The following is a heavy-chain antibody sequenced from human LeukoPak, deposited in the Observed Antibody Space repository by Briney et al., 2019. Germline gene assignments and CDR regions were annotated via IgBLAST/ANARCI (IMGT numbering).Heavy chain of an antibody. CDR3: TRKQTGTMYDV. Sequence: SETLSLTCIVPGGSISSSSYYWAWIRQSPGKGLEWIGTFSSGGSAYYNPSLTSRVSISKDTSDNQFSLRLYSVTAADTAVYYCTRKQTGTMYDVWGQGTQVTVSS. J-gene: IGHJ4*02. CDR2: FSSGGSA. CDR1: GGSISSSSYY. D-gene: IGHD1-7*01. V-gene: IGHV4-39*07.